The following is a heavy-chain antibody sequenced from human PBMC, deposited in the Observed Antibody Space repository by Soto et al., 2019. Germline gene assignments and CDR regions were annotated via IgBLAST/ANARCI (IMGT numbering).Heavy chain of an antibody. D-gene: IGHD2-2*01. J-gene: IGHJ4*02. CDR3: TTDLEGYCSSTSCPVDY. Sequence: GGSLRLSCAASGFTFSNAWMSWVRQAPGKGLEWVGRIKSKTDGGTTDYAAPVKGRFTISRDDSKNTLYLQMNSLKTEDTAVYYCTTDLEGYCSSTSCPVDYWGQGTLVTVSS. V-gene: IGHV3-15*01. CDR2: IKSKTDGGTT. CDR1: GFTFSNAW.